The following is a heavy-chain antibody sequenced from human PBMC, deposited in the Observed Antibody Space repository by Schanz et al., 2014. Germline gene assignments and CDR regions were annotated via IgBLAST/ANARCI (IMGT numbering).Heavy chain of an antibody. CDR1: GFTFSSYC. CDR2: INQDGSEK. V-gene: IGHV3-7*01. Sequence: EVQLVESGGGLVQPGGSLRLSCAASGFTFSSYCINWVRQAPGKGLEWVANINQDGSEKYYVDSVKGRFTISRDNAKNSLYLQMNGLRAEDTAVYYCARRKHAFDIWGQGTMVTVSS. J-gene: IGHJ3*02. CDR3: ARRKHAFDI.